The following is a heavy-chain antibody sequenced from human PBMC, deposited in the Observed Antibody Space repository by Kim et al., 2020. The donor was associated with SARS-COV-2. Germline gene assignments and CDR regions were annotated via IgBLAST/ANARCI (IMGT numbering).Heavy chain of an antibody. CDR1: GYTFTGYY. V-gene: IGHV1-2*04. Sequence: ASVKVSCKASGYTFTGYYMHWVRQAPGQGLEWMGWINPNSGGTNYAQKFQGWVTMTRDTSISTAYMELSRLRSDDTAVYYCAREHSWGNTLSRTFDIWGQGTMVSVPS. D-gene: IGHD6-13*01. CDR3: AREHSWGNTLSRTFDI. CDR2: INPNSGGT. J-gene: IGHJ3*02.